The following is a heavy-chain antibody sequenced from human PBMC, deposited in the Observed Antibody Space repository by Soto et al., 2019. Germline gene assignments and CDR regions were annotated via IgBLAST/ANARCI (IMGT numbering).Heavy chain of an antibody. CDR2: ISYDGSNK. J-gene: IGHJ6*02. D-gene: IGHD3-10*01. V-gene: IGHV3-30-3*01. CDR3: ARETDSFGSGISYSYGMVV. CDR1: GFTFSSYA. Sequence: QVQLVESGGGVVQPGRSLRLSCAASGFTFSSYAMHWVRQAPGKGLEWVAVISYDGSNKYYADSVKGRFTIARDNSKKPLYLQMNGLRAEDTAVYYCARETDSFGSGISYSYGMVVWGPGTTVTVSS.